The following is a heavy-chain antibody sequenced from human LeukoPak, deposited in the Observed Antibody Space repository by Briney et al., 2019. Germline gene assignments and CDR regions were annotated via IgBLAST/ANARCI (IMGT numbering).Heavy chain of an antibody. D-gene: IGHD3-22*01. CDR1: GFTLTNAW. Sequence: GGSLRLSCAASGFTLTNAWMSWVRQAPGKGLEWVSAISGSGGSTYYADSVKGRFTISRDNSKNTLYLQMNSLRAEDTAVYYCAKRPINYYDSSGSDYWGQGTLVTVSS. V-gene: IGHV3-23*01. CDR2: ISGSGGST. CDR3: AKRPINYYDSSGSDY. J-gene: IGHJ4*02.